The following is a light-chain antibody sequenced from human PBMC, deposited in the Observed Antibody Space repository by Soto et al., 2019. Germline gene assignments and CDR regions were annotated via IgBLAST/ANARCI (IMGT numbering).Light chain of an antibody. CDR2: GAS. Sequence: EIVLTQSPATLSLSPGERATLSCRASQSVSSYLAWYQQRPGQAPXXLIYGASNRATGIPDRFSGIGSGTDFTLTISRLEPEDFAVYYCQQYGSSGTFGQGTKVDIK. V-gene: IGKV3-20*01. CDR1: QSVSSY. CDR3: QQYGSSGT. J-gene: IGKJ1*01.